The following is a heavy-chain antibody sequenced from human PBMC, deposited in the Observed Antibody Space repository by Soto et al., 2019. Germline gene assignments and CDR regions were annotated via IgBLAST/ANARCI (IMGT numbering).Heavy chain of an antibody. D-gene: IGHD6-6*01. CDR2: IIPIFGTE. V-gene: IGHV1-69*01. J-gene: IGHJ4*02. Sequence: QVQLVQSGAEVKKPGSSVKVSCKASGGTFSSYAISWVRQAPGQGLEWMGGIIPIFGTENYAQKFQGRVTITADESPSTAYMEMSSLRSEDTAVYYCARDSPYRRSSSAYYFDYWGQGTLVTVSS. CDR3: ARDSPYRRSSSAYYFDY. CDR1: GGTFSSYA.